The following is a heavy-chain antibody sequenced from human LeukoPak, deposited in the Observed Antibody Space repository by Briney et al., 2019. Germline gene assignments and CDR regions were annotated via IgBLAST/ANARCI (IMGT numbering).Heavy chain of an antibody. J-gene: IGHJ6*04. V-gene: IGHV1-69*13. CDR1: GYTFTSYA. D-gene: IGHD6-6*01. CDR3: ARGGSSGSSSYSYGRDV. Sequence: WASVKVSCKASGYTFTSYAISWVRQAPGQGLEWMGGIIPIFGTANYAQKFQGRVTITADESTSTAYMELSSLRSEDTAVYYCARGGSSGSSSYSYGRDVGAKGPRVTVS. CDR2: IIPIFGTA.